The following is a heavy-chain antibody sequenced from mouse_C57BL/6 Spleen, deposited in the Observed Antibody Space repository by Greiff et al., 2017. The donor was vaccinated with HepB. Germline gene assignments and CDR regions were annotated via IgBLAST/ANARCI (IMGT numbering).Heavy chain of an antibody. CDR2: ISSGGSYT. J-gene: IGHJ2*01. CDR1: GFTFSSYG. V-gene: IGHV5-6*01. D-gene: IGHD3-2*02. CDR3: ARLHSSGYFDY. Sequence: EVQLMESGGDLVKPGGSLKLSCAASGFTFSSYGMSWVRQTPDKRLEWVATISSGGSYTYYPDSVKGRFTISRDNAKNTLYLQMSSLKSEDTAMYYCARLHSSGYFDYWGQGTTLTVSS.